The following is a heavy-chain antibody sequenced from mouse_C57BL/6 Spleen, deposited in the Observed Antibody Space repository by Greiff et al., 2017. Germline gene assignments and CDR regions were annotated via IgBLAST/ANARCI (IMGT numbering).Heavy chain of an antibody. CDR3: ARAYGSSYVWFAY. J-gene: IGHJ3*01. D-gene: IGHD1-1*01. V-gene: IGHV5-16*01. CDR1: GFTFSDYY. Sequence: EVQLVESEGGLVQPGSSMKLSCTASGFTFSDYYMAWVRQVPETGLEWVANINYDGSSTYYLDSLKSRFIISRDNAKNILYLQMSSLKSEDTATYYCARAYGSSYVWFAYWGQGTLVTVSA. CDR2: INYDGSST.